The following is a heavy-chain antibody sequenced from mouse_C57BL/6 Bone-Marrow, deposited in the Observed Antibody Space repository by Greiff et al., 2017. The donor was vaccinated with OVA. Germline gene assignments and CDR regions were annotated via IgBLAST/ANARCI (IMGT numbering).Heavy chain of an antibody. D-gene: IGHD2-3*01. Sequence: DVMLVESEGGLVQPGSSMKLSCTASGFTFSDYYMAWVRQVPEKGLEWVANINYDGSSTYYLDSLKSRFIISRDNATNILYLQMSSLKSEDTATYYCAREEIYDGYYVGFAYWGQGTLVTVSA. CDR3: AREEIYDGYYVGFAY. CDR2: INYDGSST. CDR1: GFTFSDYY. J-gene: IGHJ3*01. V-gene: IGHV5-16*01.